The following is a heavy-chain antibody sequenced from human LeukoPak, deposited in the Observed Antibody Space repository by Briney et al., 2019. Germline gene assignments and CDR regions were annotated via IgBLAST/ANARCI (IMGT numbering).Heavy chain of an antibody. CDR2: INHSGST. V-gene: IGHV4-34*01. CDR1: GRSFSGYY. D-gene: IGHD2-2*01. Sequence: SETLSLTCAVYGRSFSGYYWSWIRQPPGKGLEWIGEINHSGSTNYNPSLKSRVTISVDTSKNQFSLKLSSVTAADTAVYYCARHKDIVVVPAAIWRNYYYYMDVWGKGTTVTISS. J-gene: IGHJ6*03. CDR3: ARHKDIVVVPAAIWRNYYYYMDV.